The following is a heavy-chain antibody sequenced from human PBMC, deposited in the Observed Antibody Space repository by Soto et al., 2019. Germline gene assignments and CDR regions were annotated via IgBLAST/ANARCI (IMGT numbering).Heavy chain of an antibody. V-gene: IGHV1-69*13. CDR3: ARIKRGYSYGSFDY. J-gene: IGHJ4*02. D-gene: IGHD5-18*01. Sequence: SVKVSCKASGGTFSSYVISWVRQAPGQGLEWMGGIIPIFGTANYAQKFQGRVTITADESTSTAYMELSSLRSEDTVVYYCARIKRGYSYGSFDYWGQGTLVTVS. CDR2: IIPIFGTA. CDR1: GGTFSSYV.